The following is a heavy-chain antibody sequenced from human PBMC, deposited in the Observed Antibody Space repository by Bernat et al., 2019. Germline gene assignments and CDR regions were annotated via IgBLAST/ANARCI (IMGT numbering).Heavy chain of an antibody. CDR3: AIGGGNCTGGVCSPLDY. J-gene: IGHJ4*02. CDR2: MNPNSGNR. CDR1: GYTFSSYD. D-gene: IGHD2-8*02. V-gene: IGHV1-8*01. Sequence: QVQLVQSGAEVKKPGASVKVSCKASGYTFSSYDINWVRQATGQGLEWMGWMNPNSGNRGDGKKSQGSGPKDKNTSVTTASMELRRRGSEDRAVYYWAIGGGNCTGGVCSPLDYWGQGTLVTVSS.